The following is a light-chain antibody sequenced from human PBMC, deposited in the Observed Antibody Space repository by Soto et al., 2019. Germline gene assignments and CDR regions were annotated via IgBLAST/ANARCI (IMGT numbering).Light chain of an antibody. J-gene: IGLJ2*01. CDR1: SGSIASNY. Sequence: NFMLTQPHSVSESPGKTVTISCTGSSGSIASNYVQWYQQRPGSAPTTVIYEDNQRPSGGPYRFSGSIDSSSNSASLTISGQKTEDAADYYCQSSDSSNVVFGGGTKLTVL. V-gene: IGLV6-57*02. CDR2: EDN. CDR3: QSSDSSNVV.